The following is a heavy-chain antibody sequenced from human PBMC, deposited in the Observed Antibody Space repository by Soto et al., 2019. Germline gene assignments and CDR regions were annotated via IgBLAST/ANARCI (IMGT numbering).Heavy chain of an antibody. CDR1: GFTFSSYS. CDR3: TRGPGPYYWNDLYYYYGMDV. Sequence: GGSLRLSCAASGFTFSSYSMNWVRQAPGKXLEWVSSISSSSSYIYYADSVKGRFTISRDNAKNSLYLQMNSLRAEDTAVYYCTRGPGPYYWNDLYYYYGMDVWGQGTTVTVSS. J-gene: IGHJ6*02. V-gene: IGHV3-21*01. D-gene: IGHD1-1*01. CDR2: ISSSSSYI.